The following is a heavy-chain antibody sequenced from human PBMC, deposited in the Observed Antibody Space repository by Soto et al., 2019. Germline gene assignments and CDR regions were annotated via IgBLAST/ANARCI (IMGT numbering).Heavy chain of an antibody. J-gene: IGHJ5*02. Sequence: SETLSLTCTVSGGSISRSTYYWGWIRQPPGKGLEWIGSIYYSGSTYYRPSLKSRVTISVDTSKNQFSLKLSSVTAADTAVYYCARQVPAAIRLGWLDPWGQGTLVTVSS. D-gene: IGHD2-2*02. V-gene: IGHV4-39*01. CDR3: ARQVPAAIRLGWLDP. CDR1: GGSISRSTYY. CDR2: IYYSGST.